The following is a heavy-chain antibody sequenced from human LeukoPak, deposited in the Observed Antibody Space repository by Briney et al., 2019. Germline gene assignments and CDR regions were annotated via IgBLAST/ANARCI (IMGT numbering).Heavy chain of an antibody. CDR2: IYHSGGT. CDR1: GDSISRSGSS. V-gene: IGHV4-30-2*01. J-gene: IGHJ4*02. D-gene: IGHD3-3*02. CDR3: ARDFIAQSPIPAF. Sequence: SETLSLTCAVSGDSISRSGSSGSWIRQPPGKGLEWIGYIYHSGGTYYNPSLKSRVTISLDRSKNQFSLKLNSVPAADTAVYYCARDFIAQSPIPAFWGQGTLVSVSS.